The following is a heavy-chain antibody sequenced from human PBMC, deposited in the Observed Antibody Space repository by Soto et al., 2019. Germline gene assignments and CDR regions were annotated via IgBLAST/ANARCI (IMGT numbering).Heavy chain of an antibody. CDR3: ARGRTETLYYFDY. CDR1: GFNFSDYY. Sequence: PGGSLRLSCAVSGFNFSDYYMSWIRQAPGRGPEWVSYIGRSGSPIYYADSVKGRFTISRDNAKNSLYLQMNSLRAEDSAVYYCARGRTETLYYFDYWGQGILVTVSS. J-gene: IGHJ4*02. D-gene: IGHD4-4*01. CDR2: IGRSGSPI. V-gene: IGHV3-11*01.